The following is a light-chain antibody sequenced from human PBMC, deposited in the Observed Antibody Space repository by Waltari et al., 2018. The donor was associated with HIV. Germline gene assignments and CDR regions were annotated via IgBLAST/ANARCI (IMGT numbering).Light chain of an antibody. CDR3: SSYTSISTLV. J-gene: IGLJ3*02. CDR1: SSDVGRYEY. Sequence: QSALPQPASVSGSPGQSITISCTGTSSDVGRYEYVSWYQQHPGKAPKLPIYEVSNRPSGVSNRFSGSKSGNTASLTIAGLQAEDEADYYCSSYTSISTLVFGGGTKLTVL. V-gene: IGLV2-14*01. CDR2: EVS.